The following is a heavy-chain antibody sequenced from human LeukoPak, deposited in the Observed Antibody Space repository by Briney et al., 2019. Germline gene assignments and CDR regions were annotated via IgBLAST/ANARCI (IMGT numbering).Heavy chain of an antibody. J-gene: IGHJ4*02. CDR2: IYNDGSRT. CDR1: GFPFSSYW. CDR3: ARETPYSSSWTAFDY. Sequence: AGGSLRLSCAASGFPFSSYWMHWVRQAPGKGLLWVSRIYNDGSRTTYADSVKGRFTISRDNAKNSLYLQMNSLRAEDTAVYYCARETPYSSSWTAFDYWGQGTLVTVSS. V-gene: IGHV3-74*01. D-gene: IGHD6-13*01.